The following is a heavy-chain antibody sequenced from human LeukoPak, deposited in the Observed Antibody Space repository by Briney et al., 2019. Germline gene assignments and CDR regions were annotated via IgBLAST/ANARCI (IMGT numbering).Heavy chain of an antibody. J-gene: IGHJ5*02. Sequence: SETLSLTCTVSGGSINSGSYYWSWIRQPAGKGLEWIGRIYTSGSTTYNPSLKSRVTISVDTSKNQFSLKLSSVTAADTAVYYCARDLTVATIMLDPWGQGTLVTVSS. CDR1: GGSINSGSYY. CDR2: IYTSGST. V-gene: IGHV4-61*02. CDR3: ARDLTVATIMLDP. D-gene: IGHD5-12*01.